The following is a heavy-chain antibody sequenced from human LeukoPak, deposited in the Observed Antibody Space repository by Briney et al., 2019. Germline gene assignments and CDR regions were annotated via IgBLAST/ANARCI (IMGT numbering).Heavy chain of an antibody. D-gene: IGHD6-6*01. CDR1: GYTFTSYD. CDR3: ARGAMSIAALNY. V-gene: IGHV1-8*01. CDR2: MNPNSGNT. J-gene: IGHJ4*02. Sequence: ASVKVSCKASGYTFTSYDINWVRRATGQGLEWMGWMNPNSGNTGYAQKFQGRVTMTRNTSISTAYMELSSLRSEDTAVYYCARGAMSIAALNYWGQGTLVTVSS.